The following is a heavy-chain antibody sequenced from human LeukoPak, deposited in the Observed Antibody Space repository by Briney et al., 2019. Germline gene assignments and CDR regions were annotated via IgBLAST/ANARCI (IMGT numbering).Heavy chain of an antibody. V-gene: IGHV4-4*02. CDR3: ARGVYDILPRYYFDY. J-gene: IGHJ4*02. D-gene: IGHD3-9*01. CDR2: IYHSGST. Sequence: SETLSLTCGVSGGSISSSNWWSWVRQPPGKGLEWIGEIYHSGSTNYNPSLKSRVTISVDTSKNQFSLKLSSVTAADTAVYYCARGVYDILPRYYFDYWGQGTLVTVSS. CDR1: GGSISSSNW.